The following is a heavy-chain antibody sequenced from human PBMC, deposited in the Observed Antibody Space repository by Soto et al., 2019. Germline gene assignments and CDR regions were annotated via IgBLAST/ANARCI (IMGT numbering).Heavy chain of an antibody. CDR3: AKPAGDDAFDI. Sequence: QVQLVESGGGVVQPGRSLRLSCAASGFTFSSYGMHWVRQAPGKGLEWVAVISDDGSNKYYADSVKGRFTISRDNSKNTLYLQMNSLRAEDTAVYYCAKPAGDDAFDIWGQGTMVTVSS. V-gene: IGHV3-30*18. CDR2: ISDDGSNK. CDR1: GFTFSSYG. J-gene: IGHJ3*02. D-gene: IGHD3-16*01.